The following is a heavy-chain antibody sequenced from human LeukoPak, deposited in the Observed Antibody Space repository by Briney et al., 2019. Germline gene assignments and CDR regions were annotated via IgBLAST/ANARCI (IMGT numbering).Heavy chain of an antibody. V-gene: IGHV3-33*06. CDR3: AKVFKRQWLGAGRPFDY. Sequence: GGSLRLSCAASGFTFSSYGMHWVRQAPGKGLEWVAVIWYDGSNKYYADSVKGRFTISRDNSKNTLYLQMNSLRAEDTAVYYCAKVFKRQWLGAGRPFDYWGQGTLVTVSS. D-gene: IGHD6-19*01. CDR1: GFTFSSYG. J-gene: IGHJ4*02. CDR2: IWYDGSNK.